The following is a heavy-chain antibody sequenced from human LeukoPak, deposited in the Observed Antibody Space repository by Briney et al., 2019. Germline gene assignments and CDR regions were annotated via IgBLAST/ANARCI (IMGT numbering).Heavy chain of an antibody. Sequence: SVKVSCKPSGGTFSSYAISWVRQAPGQGLEWMGGIIPIFGTANYAQKFQGRVTITADESTSTAYMELSSLRSEDTAVYYCARAAMAGTSPPDYWGQGTLVTVSP. V-gene: IGHV1-69*13. J-gene: IGHJ4*02. D-gene: IGHD6-19*01. CDR3: ARAAMAGTSPPDY. CDR2: IIPIFGTA. CDR1: GGTFSSYA.